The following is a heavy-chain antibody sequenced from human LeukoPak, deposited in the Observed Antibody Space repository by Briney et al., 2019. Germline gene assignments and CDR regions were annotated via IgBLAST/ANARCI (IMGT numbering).Heavy chain of an antibody. CDR2: ISAYNGNT. J-gene: IGHJ6*03. V-gene: IGHV1-18*01. D-gene: IGHD3-10*01. Sequence: WASVKVSCKASGYTFTSYGISWVRQAPGQGLEWMGWISAYNGNTNYAQKLQGRVTMTTDTSTSTAYMELRSLRSDDTAVYYCARDVLRITMVRGVMNMDVWGKGTTVTVSS. CDR1: GYTFTSYG. CDR3: ARDVLRITMVRGVMNMDV.